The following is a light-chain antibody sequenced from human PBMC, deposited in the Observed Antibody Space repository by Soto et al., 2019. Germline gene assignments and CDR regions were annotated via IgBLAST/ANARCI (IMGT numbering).Light chain of an antibody. CDR1: ESVYRN. Sequence: EVVMTQSPATLSVSPGGGVTLSCRASESVYRNLAWYQQRPGQPPRLLIFHASTRATGVPARFTGSGSGPEFTLTISSLQSDDFGVDYCQHFNKWPPFTFGPGNKVDFQ. CDR3: QHFNKWPPFT. J-gene: IGKJ3*01. CDR2: HAS. V-gene: IGKV3-15*01.